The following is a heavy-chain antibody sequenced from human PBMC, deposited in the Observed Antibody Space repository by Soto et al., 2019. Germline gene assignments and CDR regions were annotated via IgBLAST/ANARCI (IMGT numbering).Heavy chain of an antibody. D-gene: IGHD3-10*01. V-gene: IGHV3-15*01. CDR1: GFTFSHAW. J-gene: IGHJ6*04. CDR3: TTDRPMFLSFGDQSVG. CDR2: IKSKTDGGTT. Sequence: EVQLVESGGGLVKPGGSLRLSCAASGFTFSHAWMNWVRQAPGKGLEWVGRIKSKTDGGTTDSAAPVKSRLTISRDDSKTTLFLQMNSPKSEDTAVYYCTTDRPMFLSFGDQSVGGGKGTTVTVSS.